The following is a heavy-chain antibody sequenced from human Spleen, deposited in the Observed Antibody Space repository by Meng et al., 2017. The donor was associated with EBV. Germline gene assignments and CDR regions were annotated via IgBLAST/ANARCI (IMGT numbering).Heavy chain of an antibody. J-gene: IGHJ4*02. CDR3: ARESRSSGYYGSFDY. D-gene: IGHD3-22*01. Sequence: QFQLRWSGTVLVKSSWTRSLTCTGPGGSVSRGSSYWSWIRQPPGMGLEWLGYIYYSGSTNYNPSLKSRVTISIDTSKNQFSLKLSSLTAADTAVYYCARESRSSGYYGSFDYWGQGTLVTVSS. V-gene: IGHV4-61*01. CDR1: GGSVSRGSSY. CDR2: IYYSGST.